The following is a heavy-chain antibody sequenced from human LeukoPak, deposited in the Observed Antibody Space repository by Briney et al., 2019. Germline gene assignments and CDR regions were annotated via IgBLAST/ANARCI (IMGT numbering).Heavy chain of an antibody. Sequence: GGSLRLSCAASGFTFSSYGMHWVRQAPGKGLEWVAVIWYDGSNKYYADSVKGRFTISRDNSKNTLYLQINSLRAEDTAVYYCAKESDYYGSGSSVRRYFDYWGQGTLVTVSS. J-gene: IGHJ4*02. V-gene: IGHV3-33*06. D-gene: IGHD3-10*01. CDR3: AKESDYYGSGSSVRRYFDY. CDR1: GFTFSSYG. CDR2: IWYDGSNK.